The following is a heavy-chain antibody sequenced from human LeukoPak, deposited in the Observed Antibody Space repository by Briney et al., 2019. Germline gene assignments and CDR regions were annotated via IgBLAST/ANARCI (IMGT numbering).Heavy chain of an antibody. Sequence: PSETLSLTCTVSGGSISSYYWSWIRQPPGKGLEWIGYIYYSGSTNYNPSLKSRVTISVDTSKNQFSLKLSSVTAADTAVYYCARKNDILTEFDYWGQGTLVTVSS. D-gene: IGHD3-9*01. V-gene: IGHV4-59*01. CDR2: IYYSGST. J-gene: IGHJ4*02. CDR1: GGSISSYY. CDR3: ARKNDILTEFDY.